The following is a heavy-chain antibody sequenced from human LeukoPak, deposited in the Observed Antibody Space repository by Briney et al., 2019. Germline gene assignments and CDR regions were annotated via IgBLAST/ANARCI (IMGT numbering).Heavy chain of an antibody. CDR1: GFTFSNAW. V-gene: IGHV3-48*01. D-gene: IGHD1-14*01. Sequence: TGGSLRLSCAASGFTFSNAWMSWVRQAPGKGLEWVSYISSSSSTIYYADSVKGRFTISRDNAKNSLYLQMNSLRAEDTAVYYCARDGISTGGAFDIWGQGTMVTVSA. CDR3: ARDGISTGGAFDI. J-gene: IGHJ3*02. CDR2: ISSSSSTI.